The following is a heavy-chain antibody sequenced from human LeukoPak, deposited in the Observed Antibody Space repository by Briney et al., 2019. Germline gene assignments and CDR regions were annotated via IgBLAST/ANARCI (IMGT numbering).Heavy chain of an antibody. CDR1: GGSISSGGYY. CDR2: IYHSGST. V-gene: IGHV4-30-2*01. CDR3: ARGSGDAFDI. D-gene: IGHD6-25*01. J-gene: IGHJ3*02. Sequence: SETLSLTCTVSGGSISSGGYYWSWIRQPPGKGLEWIGYIYHSGSTYYNPSLKSRVTISVDRSKNQFSLKLSSVTAADTAVYYCARGSGDAFDIWGQGTTVTVSS.